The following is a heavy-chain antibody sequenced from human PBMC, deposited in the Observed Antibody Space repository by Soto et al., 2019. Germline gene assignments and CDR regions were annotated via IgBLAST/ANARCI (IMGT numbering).Heavy chain of an antibody. Sequence: SETLSLTCTVSGGSISSYYWSWIRQPPGKGLEWIGYIYYSGSTNYNPSLKSRVTISVDTSKNQFSLKLSSVTAADTAVYYCATRYSGYDYLEYFHHWGQGTLVTVSS. CDR3: ATRYSGYDYLEYFHH. D-gene: IGHD5-12*01. V-gene: IGHV4-59*08. CDR2: IYYSGST. CDR1: GGSISSYY. J-gene: IGHJ1*01.